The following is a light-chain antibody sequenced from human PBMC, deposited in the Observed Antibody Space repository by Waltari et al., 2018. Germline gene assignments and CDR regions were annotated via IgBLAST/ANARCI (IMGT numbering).Light chain of an antibody. Sequence: QSALTQPASVSGPPGQSITISCSGTDSDVGAYDFVSWYQQHPGKAPHLIIYEVSKRPSGNSNRFSASKSGNTASLTISGLQAEDEADYYCSSYTTSSAPGVFGTGTRVTVL. CDR1: DSDVGAYDF. CDR3: SSYTTSSAPGV. J-gene: IGLJ1*01. V-gene: IGLV2-14*01. CDR2: EVS.